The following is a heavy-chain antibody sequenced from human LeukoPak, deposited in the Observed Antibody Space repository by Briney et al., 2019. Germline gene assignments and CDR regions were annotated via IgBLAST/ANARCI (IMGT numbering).Heavy chain of an antibody. CDR3: AKGAYCSGTSCYTEGAYNWFDP. V-gene: IGHV3-23*01. J-gene: IGHJ5*02. CDR2: ISGSGGRT. Sequence: GGSLRLSCAASGFTFSSYAMNWVRRAPGKGLEWVSSISGSGGRTYYADSAKGRFTISRDNSKNTLYLQMNSLRAGDTAVYYCAKGAYCSGTSCYTEGAYNWFDPWGQGTLVTVSS. D-gene: IGHD2-2*02. CDR1: GFTFSSYA.